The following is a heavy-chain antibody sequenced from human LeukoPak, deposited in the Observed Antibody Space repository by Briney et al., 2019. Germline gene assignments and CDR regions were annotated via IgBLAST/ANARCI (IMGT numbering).Heavy chain of an antibody. V-gene: IGHV3-30*02. CDR2: VRYNGNDK. CDR1: GFTFTAYG. D-gene: IGHD6-19*01. Sequence: PGGSLRLSCAASGFTFTAYGMQWVRQAPGKGLERVAFVRYNGNDKYYADSVKGRFTISRDNSKNTVDLQMDSLRAEDTAVYYCAKAGSGWYAPYWGQGTLVTVS. CDR3: AKAGSGWYAPY. J-gene: IGHJ4*02.